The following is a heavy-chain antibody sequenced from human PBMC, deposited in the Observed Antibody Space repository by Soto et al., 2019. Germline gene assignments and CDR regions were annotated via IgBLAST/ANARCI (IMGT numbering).Heavy chain of an antibody. CDR1: GGTFSSYA. Sequence: QVQLVQSGAEVKKPGSSVKVSCKASGGTFSSYAISWVRQAPGQGLEWMGGIIPIFGTANYAQKFQGRVTITADDSPSTAYMDQSSLRSADRAVYFCAGDLLGGLRFLVWGGSFDPWGQGTLVTVSS. CDR3: AGDLLGGLRFLVWGGSFDP. V-gene: IGHV1-69*01. D-gene: IGHD3-3*01. CDR2: IIPIFGTA. J-gene: IGHJ5*02.